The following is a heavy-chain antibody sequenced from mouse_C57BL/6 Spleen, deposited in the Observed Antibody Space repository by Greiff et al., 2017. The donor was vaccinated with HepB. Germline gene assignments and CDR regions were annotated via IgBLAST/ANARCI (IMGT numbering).Heavy chain of an antibody. CDR2: ISSGSSTI. CDR1: GFTFSDYG. V-gene: IGHV5-17*01. CDR3: ARRIHYYGSSYAMDY. J-gene: IGHJ4*01. D-gene: IGHD1-1*01. Sequence: VQLKESGGGLVKPGGSLKLSCAASGFTFSDYGMHWVRQAPEKGLEWVAYISSGSSTIYYADTVKGRFTISRDNAKNTLFLQMTSLRSEDTAMYYCARRIHYYGSSYAMDYWGQGTSVTVSS.